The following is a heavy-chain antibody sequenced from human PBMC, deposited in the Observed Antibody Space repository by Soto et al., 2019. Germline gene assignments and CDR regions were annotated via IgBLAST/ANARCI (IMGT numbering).Heavy chain of an antibody. D-gene: IGHD3-22*01. CDR2: IWYDGSNK. V-gene: IGHV3-33*01. CDR1: GFTFSNYG. Sequence: QVQLVESGGGVVQPGRSLRLSCAASGFTFSNYGMHWVRQAPGKGLEWVAVIWYDGSNKYYADSVKGRFTISRDNSKNKLYLQMNSLRAEDTAVYYCARDGVGYYDSSGYSAYFQHWGQGNLFTDSS. J-gene: IGHJ1*01. CDR3: ARDGVGYYDSSGYSAYFQH.